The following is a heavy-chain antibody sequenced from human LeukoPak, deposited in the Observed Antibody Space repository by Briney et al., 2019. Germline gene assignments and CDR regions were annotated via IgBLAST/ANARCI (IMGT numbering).Heavy chain of an antibody. CDR2: MNEDGSKK. J-gene: IGHJ3*02. CDR3: ARAMNHAFNI. CDR1: GLTFSTYW. V-gene: IGHV3-7*03. Sequence: PGGSLRLSCTAFGLTFSTYWMSWVRQAPGKGLEWVANMNEDGSKKYYVGSVRGRFTISRDNAKTSLYLQMSSLRAEDTAVYYCARAMNHAFNIWGQGAMVTVSS.